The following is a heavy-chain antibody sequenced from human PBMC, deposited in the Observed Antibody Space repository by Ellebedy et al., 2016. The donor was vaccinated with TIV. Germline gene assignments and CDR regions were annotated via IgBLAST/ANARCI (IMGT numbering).Heavy chain of an antibody. CDR3: ARDCYCSGGSCYGCSDP. V-gene: IGHV4-38-2*02. Sequence: SETLSLXXTVSGYSISSGYYWGWIRQPPGKGLEWIGSIYHSGSTYYNPSLKSRVTISVDTSKNQFSLKLSSVTAADTAVYYCARDCYCSGGSCYGCSDPWGQGTLVTVSS. CDR1: GYSISSGYY. J-gene: IGHJ5*02. D-gene: IGHD2-15*01. CDR2: IYHSGST.